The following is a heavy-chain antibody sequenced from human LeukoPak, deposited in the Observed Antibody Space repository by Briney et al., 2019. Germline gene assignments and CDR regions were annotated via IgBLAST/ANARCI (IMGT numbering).Heavy chain of an antibody. V-gene: IGHV3-11*01. CDR2: ISSSGNTI. CDR1: GFIFSDYY. Sequence: PGGSLRLSCAASGFIFSDYYKSWIRQAPGKGLEWLSYISSSGNTIYYADSVKGRFTISRDNAKNSVNLQMNSLRADDTAVFYCARIGYTGYLTDYWGQGALVTVSS. D-gene: IGHD5-12*01. J-gene: IGHJ4*02. CDR3: ARIGYTGYLTDY.